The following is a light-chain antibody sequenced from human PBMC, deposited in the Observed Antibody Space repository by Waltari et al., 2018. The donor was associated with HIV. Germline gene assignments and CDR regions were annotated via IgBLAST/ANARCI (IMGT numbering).Light chain of an antibody. CDR1: SSDLGAYDS. V-gene: IGLV2-8*01. CDR3: SSYGDSLRVL. Sequence: QSALTQPPSASGSLGPSVTISCTGSSSDLGAYDSVPWFQQHPRCAPKLLLYVVTRRPSPGSVRFCGSRSGSTAFLTVAGHQPDDEATYFCSSYGDSLRVLFGGGTNVTVL. J-gene: IGLJ3*02. CDR2: VVT.